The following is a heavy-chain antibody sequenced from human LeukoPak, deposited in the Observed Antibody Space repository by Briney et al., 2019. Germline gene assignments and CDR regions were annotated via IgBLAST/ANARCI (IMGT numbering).Heavy chain of an antibody. J-gene: IGHJ4*02. CDR3: ARDRLGDYDHSGYYDK. D-gene: IGHD3-22*01. Sequence: GGSLRLSCAASGFTFSDYYMSWIRQAPGQGLEGVSNLCDSGRTIYYADSVKGRFTISRDNAKNSVYLQMNNLRAEDTAVYYCARDRLGDYDHSGYYDKWGQGTLVTVSS. V-gene: IGHV3-11*01. CDR2: LCDSGRTI. CDR1: GFTFSDYY.